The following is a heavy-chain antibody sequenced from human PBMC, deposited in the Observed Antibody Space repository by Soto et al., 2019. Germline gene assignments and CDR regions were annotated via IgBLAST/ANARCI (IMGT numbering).Heavy chain of an antibody. J-gene: IGHJ4*02. Sequence: QVQLVESGGGVVQPGRSLRLSCAASGFTFNTYGMHWVRQAPGKGLEWVAVIYYDGRNKYYADSVKGRFTISRDNSKNTLNLQMTSLRVEDMAVYYCARDLGELWPSVGGYWGQGTLVTVSS. CDR3: ARDLGELWPSVGGY. CDR2: IYYDGRNK. D-gene: IGHD1-26*01. V-gene: IGHV3-33*01. CDR1: GFTFNTYG.